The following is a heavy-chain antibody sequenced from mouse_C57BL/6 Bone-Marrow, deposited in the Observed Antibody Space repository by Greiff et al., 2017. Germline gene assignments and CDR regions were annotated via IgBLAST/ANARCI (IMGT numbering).Heavy chain of an antibody. D-gene: IGHD2-2*01. CDR1: GFNIKNTS. J-gene: IGHJ3*01. CDR2: IDPANGNT. CDR3: PYGYDIAY. Sequence: VQLQQSVAELVRPGASVKLSCTASGFNIKNTSMHWVKQRPEQGLEWIGRIDPANGNTKYDPKFQGKATITAATSSNTAYLQLSSLTSEDTAIYYCPYGYDIAYWGQGTLVTVSA. V-gene: IGHV14-3*01.